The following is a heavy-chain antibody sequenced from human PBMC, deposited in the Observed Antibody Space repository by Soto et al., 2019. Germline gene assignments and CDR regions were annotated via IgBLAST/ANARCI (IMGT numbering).Heavy chain of an antibody. J-gene: IGHJ4*02. V-gene: IGHV3-23*01. CDR2: VGIGGST. Sequence: LRLSCAASGFTFSSYAMGWVRQGPGKGLEWVAVVGIGGSTHYADSVRGRFTISRDNSKNTLSLQMNSLTAEDTAVYFCAKRRGAGGHFDYWGQRALVTVSS. CDR1: GFTFSSYA. CDR3: AKRRGAGGHFDY. D-gene: IGHD2-15*01.